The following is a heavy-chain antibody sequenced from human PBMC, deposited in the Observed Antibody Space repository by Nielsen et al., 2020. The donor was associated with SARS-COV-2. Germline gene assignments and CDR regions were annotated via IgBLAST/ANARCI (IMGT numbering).Heavy chain of an antibody. J-gene: IGHJ6*03. D-gene: IGHD1-7*01. CDR3: VKEGNWNYGGYYYYYYMDV. CDR1: GFTFSSYA. CDR2: ISSNGGST. Sequence: GGSLRLSCSASGFTFSSYAMHWVRQAPGKGLEYVSAISSNGGSTYYADSVKGRFTISRDNSQNTLYLQMSSLRAEDTAVYYCVKEGNWNYGGYYYYYYMDVWGKGTTVTVSS. V-gene: IGHV3-64D*09.